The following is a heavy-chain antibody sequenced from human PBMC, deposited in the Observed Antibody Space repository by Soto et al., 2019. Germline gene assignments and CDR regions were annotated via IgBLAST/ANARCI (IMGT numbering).Heavy chain of an antibody. V-gene: IGHV4-34*01. J-gene: IGHJ4*02. CDR3: ARGLGAYCSGGSCLGY. D-gene: IGHD2-15*01. CDR1: GGSFSGYY. Sequence: QVQLQQWGAGLLKPSETLSLTCAVYGGSFSGYYWSWIRQPPGKGLEWIGEINHSGSTNYNPSLKSRVTISVDTSKNQFYLKLSSVTAADTAVYYCARGLGAYCSGGSCLGYWGQGTLVTVSS. CDR2: INHSGST.